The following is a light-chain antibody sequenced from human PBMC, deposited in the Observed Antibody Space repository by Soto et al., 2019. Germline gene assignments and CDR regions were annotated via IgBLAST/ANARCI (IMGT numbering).Light chain of an antibody. CDR3: QQYVTSPWT. Sequence: EIVLTQSPGTLSLSPGERATLSCRASQSVSSSYLAWYQQKPGQAPRLLIYGASNRATGIPDRFSGSGSGTDFTLTISRLEPEDFAVYYCQQYVTSPWTFGQGTKVDIK. CDR2: GAS. J-gene: IGKJ1*01. V-gene: IGKV3-20*01. CDR1: QSVSSSY.